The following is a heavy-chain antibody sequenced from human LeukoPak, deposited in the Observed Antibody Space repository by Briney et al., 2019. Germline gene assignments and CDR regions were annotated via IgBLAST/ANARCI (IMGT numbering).Heavy chain of an antibody. D-gene: IGHD5-18*01. V-gene: IGHV1-2*02. Sequence: GASVKVSCKASGYTFTGYYMHWVGQAPGQGLAGVGWINPNSGGTNYAQKFQGRVTMTRATSISTAYMERSRLRSADTAVYYCARDRDTDTAMAICGFYFDYWGQGTLVTVSS. J-gene: IGHJ4*02. CDR1: GYTFTGYY. CDR2: INPNSGGT. CDR3: ARDRDTDTAMAICGFYFDY.